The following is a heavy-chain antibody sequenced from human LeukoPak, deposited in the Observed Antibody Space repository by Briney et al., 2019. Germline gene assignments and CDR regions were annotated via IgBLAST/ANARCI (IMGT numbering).Heavy chain of an antibody. V-gene: IGHV4-4*07. CDR3: ARDAPRFYDSRPYYMDV. D-gene: IGHD3-22*01. J-gene: IGHJ6*03. CDR1: GGSISSYY. Sequence: SETLSLTCTVSGGSISSYYWSWIRQPAGKGLEWIGRIYTSGSTNYNPSLKSQVTMSVDTSKNQFSLKLSSVTAADTAVYYCARDAPRFYDSRPYYMDVWGKGTTVTVSS. CDR2: IYTSGST.